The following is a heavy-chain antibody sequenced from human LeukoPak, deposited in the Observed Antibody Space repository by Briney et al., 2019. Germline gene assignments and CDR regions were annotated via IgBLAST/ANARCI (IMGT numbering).Heavy chain of an antibody. D-gene: IGHD3-22*01. CDR3: AKDASDYYDSSGYPDY. CDR1: GFTFDDYA. CDR2: IGWDGGST. V-gene: IGHV3-43D*03. J-gene: IGHJ4*02. Sequence: GGSLRLSCAASGFTFDDYAMHWVRQAPGKGLEWVSLIGWDGGSTYYADSVKGRFTISRDNSKNSLYLQMNSLRAEDTALYYCAKDASDYYDSSGYPDYWGQGTLVTVSS.